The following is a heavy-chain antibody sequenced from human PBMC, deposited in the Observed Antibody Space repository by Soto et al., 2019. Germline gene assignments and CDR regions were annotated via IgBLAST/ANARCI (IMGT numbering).Heavy chain of an antibody. D-gene: IGHD5-12*01. CDR2: ISGSGGST. CDR1: GFTFSSYA. CDR3: AGYSGYDLRLDP. V-gene: IGHV3-23*01. J-gene: IGHJ5*02. Sequence: PGGSLRLSCAASGFTFSSYAMSWVRQAPGKGLEWVSAISGSGGSTYYADSVKGRFTISRDNSKNTLYLQMNSLRAEDTAVYYCAGYSGYDLRLDPWGQGTLVTVSS.